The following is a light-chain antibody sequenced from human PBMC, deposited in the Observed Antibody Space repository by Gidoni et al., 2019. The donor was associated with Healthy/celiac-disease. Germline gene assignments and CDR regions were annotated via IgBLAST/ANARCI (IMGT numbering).Light chain of an antibody. CDR3: QQYGSSPQWT. CDR1: QSVSSSY. Sequence: EIVLTQSPGTLSLSPGERATLSCRASQSVSSSYLAWYQQKPGQAPRLLIYGSSSRATCIPDRFSGSGSGTDFTLTISRLEPEDFAVYYCQQYGSSPQWTFGQXTKVEIK. V-gene: IGKV3-20*01. CDR2: GSS. J-gene: IGKJ1*01.